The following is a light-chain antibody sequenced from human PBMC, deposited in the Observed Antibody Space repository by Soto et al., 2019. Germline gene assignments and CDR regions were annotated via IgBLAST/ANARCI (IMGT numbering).Light chain of an antibody. Sequence: QSALTQPPSASGSPGQSVAISCTGTSSDVGGYNYVSWYQQYPGKAPKLIMYEVTKRPSGVPDRFSGSKSGNTASLTVSGLQAEDEADYYCCSYVGSNNYVFGTGTKLTVI. CDR3: CSYVGSNNYV. V-gene: IGLV2-8*01. CDR2: EVT. J-gene: IGLJ1*01. CDR1: SSDVGGYNY.